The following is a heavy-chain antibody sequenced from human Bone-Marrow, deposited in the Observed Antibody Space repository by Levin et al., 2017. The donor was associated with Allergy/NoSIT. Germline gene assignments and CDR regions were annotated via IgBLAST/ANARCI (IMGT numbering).Heavy chain of an antibody. V-gene: IGHV2-5*01. Sequence: SGPTLVKPTQTLTLTCTFSGFSLSATGVGVGWVRQPPGKALEWLANIYWNGDTHYSPSLKSRLAITKYTPKNQVALTMTHMDPVDTATYYCAHSTPSRILFLGWFDPWGQGTLVTVSS. CDR1: GFSLSATGVG. CDR3: AHSTPSRILFLGWFDP. CDR2: IYWNGDT. D-gene: IGHD2/OR15-2a*01. J-gene: IGHJ5*02.